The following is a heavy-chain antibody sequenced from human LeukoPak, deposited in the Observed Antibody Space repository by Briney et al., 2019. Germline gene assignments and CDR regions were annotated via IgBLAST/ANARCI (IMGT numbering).Heavy chain of an antibody. CDR1: GGSISSGSSY. Sequence: SQTLSLTCTVSGGSISSGSSYWSWIRQPAGKGLEWIGRIYTSGSTNYNPSLKSRVTISVDTSKNQFSLKLSSVTAADTAVYYCARAKTEFDPWGQGTLVTVSS. J-gene: IGHJ5*02. V-gene: IGHV4-61*02. CDR2: IYTSGST. CDR3: ARAKTEFDP.